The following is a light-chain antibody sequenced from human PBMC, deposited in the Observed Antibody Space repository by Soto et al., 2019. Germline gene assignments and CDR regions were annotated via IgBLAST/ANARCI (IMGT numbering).Light chain of an antibody. CDR1: QDITNY. CDR2: DAS. V-gene: IGKV1-33*01. Sequence: IPMKQSPSSLSASVGDRVTITCQASQDITNYLNWYQQKPGKAPRLLLYDASSLETGVPSRFSGSGSGTDFTFTISSLQPEDIATYYCQHYDHLPITFGQGTRLEIK. J-gene: IGKJ5*01. CDR3: QHYDHLPIT.